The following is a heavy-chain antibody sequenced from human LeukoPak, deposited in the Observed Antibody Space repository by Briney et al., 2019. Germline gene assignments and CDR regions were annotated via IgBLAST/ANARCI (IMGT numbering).Heavy chain of an antibody. J-gene: IGHJ3*02. CDR1: GFVFNSHG. CDR3: ARVSVAGAVIDAFDM. CDR2: ISGRSGST. Sequence: GGSLRLSCAASGFVFNSHGMTWVRQAPGKGPEWVSAISGRSGSTYYTDSVRGRFTISRDNSKNTVYLQMNGLRAEDTAVYYCARVSVAGAVIDAFDMWGQGTMVTVSS. V-gene: IGHV3-23*01. D-gene: IGHD6-19*01.